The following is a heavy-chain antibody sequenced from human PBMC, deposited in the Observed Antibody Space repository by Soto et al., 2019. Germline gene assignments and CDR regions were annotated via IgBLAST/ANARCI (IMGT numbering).Heavy chain of an antibody. J-gene: IGHJ3*02. V-gene: IGHV3-33*01. CDR1: GFIFSGLD. CDR3: ARGGEYNWKYAFDI. CDR2: IWYDGSNK. D-gene: IGHD1-7*01. Sequence: QEHLVESGGGVVQPGRSLRLSCVASGFIFSGLDMHWVRQAPGKGLEWVSHIWYDGSNKYYADSVKGRFTSSRDNSKNTLYLQMNSLRAEDTAVYFCARGGEYNWKYAFDIWGQGTMVAVSS.